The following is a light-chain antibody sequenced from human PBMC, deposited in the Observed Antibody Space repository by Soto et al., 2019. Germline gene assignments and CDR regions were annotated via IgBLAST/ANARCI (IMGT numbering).Light chain of an antibody. V-gene: IGKV3-20*01. CDR2: GAS. CDR3: QHTLKWPPT. CDR1: QSVSSSY. J-gene: IGKJ1*01. Sequence: EIVLTQSPGTLSLSPWERATLSCRASQSVSSSYLAWYQQKPGQAPRLLIYGASSRATGIPDRFSGSGSATEFTLTISSLQSEDFALYYCQHTLKWPPTFGQGTKVDIK.